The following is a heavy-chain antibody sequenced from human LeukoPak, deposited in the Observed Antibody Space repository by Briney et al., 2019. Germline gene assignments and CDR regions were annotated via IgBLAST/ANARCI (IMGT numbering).Heavy chain of an antibody. J-gene: IGHJ4*02. D-gene: IGHD4-17*01. V-gene: IGHV1-2*02. Sequence: ASVKVSCKASGYTFTGYYMHWVRPAPGQGLEWMGWINPNSGGTNYAQKFQGRVTMTRDTSISTAYMELSRLRSDDTAVYYCAKATVTTEEFDYWGQGTLVTVSS. CDR2: INPNSGGT. CDR1: GYTFTGYY. CDR3: AKATVTTEEFDY.